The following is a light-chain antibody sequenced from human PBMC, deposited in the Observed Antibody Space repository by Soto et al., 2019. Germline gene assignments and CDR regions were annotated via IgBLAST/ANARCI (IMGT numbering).Light chain of an antibody. J-gene: IGLJ1*01. CDR3: TSFTTSKTYI. CDR2: EVS. Sequence: QSALTQPPSVSGSPGQSVTISCTGTSSDIGSYDRVSWYQQPPGTAPRLMIYEVSNRPSGVPDRFSGSKSGNTASLTISGLQPEDENDYYCTSFTTSKTYIFGTGTKVTVL. CDR1: SSDIGSYDR. V-gene: IGLV2-18*02.